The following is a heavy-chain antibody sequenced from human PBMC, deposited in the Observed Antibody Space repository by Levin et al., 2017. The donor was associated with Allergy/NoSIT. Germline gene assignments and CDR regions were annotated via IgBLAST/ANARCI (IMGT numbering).Heavy chain of an antibody. CDR2: IYYSGST. V-gene: IGHV4-39*01. J-gene: IGHJ5*02. Sequence: SQTLSLTCTVSGGSISSSSYYWGWIRQPPGKGLEWIGSIYYSGSTYYNPSLKSRVTISVDTSKNQFSLKLSSVTAADTAVYYCASSLVGGFDPWGQGTLVTVSS. CDR1: GGSISSSSYY. CDR3: ASSLVGGFDP. D-gene: IGHD3-10*01.